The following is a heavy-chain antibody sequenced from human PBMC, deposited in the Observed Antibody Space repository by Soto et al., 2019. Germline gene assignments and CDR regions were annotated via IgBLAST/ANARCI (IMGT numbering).Heavy chain of an antibody. CDR2: ISGSGGST. CDR1: GFTFSSYA. V-gene: IGHV3-23*01. CDR3: AKDGEDIVVVVAATPGYYFDY. Sequence: GGSLRLSCAASGFTFSSYAMSWVRQAPGKGLEWVSAISGSGGSTYYADSVKGRFTISRDNSKNTLYLQMNSLRAEDTAVYYCAKDGEDIVVVVAATPGYYFDYWGQGTLVTVSS. D-gene: IGHD2-15*01. J-gene: IGHJ4*02.